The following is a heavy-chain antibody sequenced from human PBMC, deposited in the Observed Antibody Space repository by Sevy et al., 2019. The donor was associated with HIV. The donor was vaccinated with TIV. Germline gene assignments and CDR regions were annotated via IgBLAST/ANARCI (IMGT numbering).Heavy chain of an antibody. D-gene: IGHD3-3*01. CDR3: ARDPPSYDFWSGYYGDY. Sequence: ASVKVSCKASGYTFTSYGISWVRQAPGQGLEWMGWISAYNGNTNYAQKLQDRVTMTTDTSTSTAYMELRSLRSDDTAVYYCARDPPSYDFWSGYYGDYWGQGTLVTVSS. J-gene: IGHJ4*02. CDR2: ISAYNGNT. CDR1: GYTFTSYG. V-gene: IGHV1-18*01.